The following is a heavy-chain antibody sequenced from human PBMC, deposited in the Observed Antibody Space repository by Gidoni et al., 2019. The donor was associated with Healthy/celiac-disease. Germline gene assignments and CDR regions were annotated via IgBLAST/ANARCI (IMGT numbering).Heavy chain of an antibody. D-gene: IGHD3-10*01. CDR1: GYTFTSYG. J-gene: IGHJ6*03. V-gene: IGHV1-18*01. CDR3: ARGPGGGFGESFASYYYYYYMDV. CDR2: ISAYNGNT. Sequence: QVQLVPSGAEVKKPGASVKVSCKASGYTFTSYGISWVRQAPGQGLEWMGWISAYNGNTNYAQKLQCRGTMTTDTSTSTAYMGLRSLSSDDPAVYYCARGPGGGFGESFASYYYYYYMDVWGKGTTVTVSS.